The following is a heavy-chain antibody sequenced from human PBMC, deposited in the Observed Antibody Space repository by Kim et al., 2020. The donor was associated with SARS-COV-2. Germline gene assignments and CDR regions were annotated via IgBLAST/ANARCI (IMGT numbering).Heavy chain of an antibody. D-gene: IGHD3-16*02. V-gene: IGHV3-53*01. CDR3: ARGGGDYDYIWGSYLPPYYGMDV. Sequence: GGSLRLSCAASGFTVSSNYMSWVRQAPGKGLEWVSVLYSGGSTYYADSVKGRFTISRDNSKNTLYLQMNSLRAEDTAVYYCARGGGDYDYIWGSYLPPYYGMDVWGQGTTVTVSS. J-gene: IGHJ6*02. CDR2: LYSGGST. CDR1: GFTVSSNY.